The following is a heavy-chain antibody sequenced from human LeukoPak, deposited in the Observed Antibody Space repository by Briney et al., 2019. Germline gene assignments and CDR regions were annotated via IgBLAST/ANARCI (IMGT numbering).Heavy chain of an antibody. CDR3: ARDRVVWELRNYFDY. Sequence: GGSLRLSCAASGFIFSNYGFHWVRQAPGKGLEWVAVTSYDGSNKYYADSVKGRFTISRDNSKNTLYLQMNSLRAEDTAVYYCARDRVVWELRNYFDYWGQGTLVTVSS. CDR2: TSYDGSNK. D-gene: IGHD1-26*01. J-gene: IGHJ4*02. V-gene: IGHV3-30*19. CDR1: GFIFSNYG.